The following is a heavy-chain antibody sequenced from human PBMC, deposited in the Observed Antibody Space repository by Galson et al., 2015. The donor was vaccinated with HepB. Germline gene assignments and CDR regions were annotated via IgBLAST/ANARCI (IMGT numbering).Heavy chain of an antibody. J-gene: IGHJ4*02. D-gene: IGHD6-19*01. CDR2: VSRSENT. V-gene: IGHV4-59*01. Sequence: TCTMSGGSISDYYCGWIRQSPGKELEWIGYVSRSENTKYNPSLKSRVTMALDTSKNQFSLRLTSVTAADTAVYYCVTGRGWLVDYWGQGMFVTVSS. CDR1: GGSISDYY. CDR3: VTGRGWLVDY.